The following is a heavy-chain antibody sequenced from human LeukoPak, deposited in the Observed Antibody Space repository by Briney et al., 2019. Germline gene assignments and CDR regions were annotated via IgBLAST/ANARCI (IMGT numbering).Heavy chain of an antibody. CDR2: ISSSSSYI. Sequence: GGSLRLSCAASGFTLNNYWMSWVRQAPGKGLEWVSSISSSSSYIYYADSVKGRFTISRDNAKNSLYLQMNSLRAEDTAVYYCARDPSVTTSWYYYYMDVWGKGTTVTVSS. CDR3: ARDPSVTTSWYYYYMDV. D-gene: IGHD4-17*01. CDR1: GFTLNNYW. V-gene: IGHV3-21*01. J-gene: IGHJ6*03.